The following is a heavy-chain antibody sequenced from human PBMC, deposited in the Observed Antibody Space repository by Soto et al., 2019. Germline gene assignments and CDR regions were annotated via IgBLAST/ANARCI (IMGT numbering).Heavy chain of an antibody. V-gene: IGHV1-69*12. CDR3: ARDDSYSSSPATDYYYGMDV. J-gene: IGHJ6*02. CDR2: IIPIFGTA. D-gene: IGHD6-6*01. CDR1: GGTFSSYA. Sequence: QVQLVQSGAEVKKPGSSVKVSCKASGGTFSSYAISWVRQAPGQGLEWMGGIIPIFGTANYAQKFQGRVTISADESTSTAYMEPSTLRSEDKAVYSFARDDSYSSSPATDYYYGMDVWGQGTTVTVSS.